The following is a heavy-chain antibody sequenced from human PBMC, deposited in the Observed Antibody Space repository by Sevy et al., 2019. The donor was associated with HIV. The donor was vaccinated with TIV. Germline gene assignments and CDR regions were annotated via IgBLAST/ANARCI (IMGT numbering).Heavy chain of an antibody. CDR2: FSFGCGKI. Sequence: GGSLRLSCAASGFTFSNYAMSWVRQAPGKGLEWVSTFSFGCGKINYGDSVNGRFTISRKNSKKTLYLQMNSLRAEDTALYYCAREGCSKPHDYWGQGTLVTVSS. CDR1: GFTFSNYA. CDR3: AREGCSKPHDY. V-gene: IGHV3-23*01. D-gene: IGHD2-2*01. J-gene: IGHJ4*02.